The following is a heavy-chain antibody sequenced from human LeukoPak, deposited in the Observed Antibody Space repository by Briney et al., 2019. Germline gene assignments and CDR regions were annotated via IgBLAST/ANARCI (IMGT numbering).Heavy chain of an antibody. D-gene: IGHD3-10*01. CDR3: ARRPFGADY. CDR2: IKEDGTEK. Sequence: PGGSLRLSCAASGFTFSNYWMGWVRQPPGEGLQWVANIKEDGTEKYYVDSVKGRFTISRDSAKNSVYLQMNSLRVEDTAVYYCARRPFGADYWGQGTLVTVSS. J-gene: IGHJ4*02. CDR1: GFTFSNYW. V-gene: IGHV3-7*01.